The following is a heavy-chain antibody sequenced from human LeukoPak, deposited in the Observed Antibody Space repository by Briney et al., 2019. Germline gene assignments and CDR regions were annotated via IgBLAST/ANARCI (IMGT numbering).Heavy chain of an antibody. D-gene: IGHD6-6*01. CDR3: AREVAPVRFDP. CDR2: IIPIFGTA. J-gene: IGHJ5*02. CDR1: GGTFSSYA. Sequence: ASVKVSCKASGGTFSSYAISWVRQAPGQGLEWMGGIIPIFGTANYAQKFQGRVTITTDESTSTAHMELSSLRSEDTAVYYCAREVAPVRFDPWGQGTLVTVSS. V-gene: IGHV1-69*05.